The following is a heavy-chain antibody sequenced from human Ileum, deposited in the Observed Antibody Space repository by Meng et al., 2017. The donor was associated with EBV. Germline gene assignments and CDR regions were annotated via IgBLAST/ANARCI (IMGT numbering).Heavy chain of an antibody. Sequence: AAEGRKPGASGMVLCQAAEYTFHSSSRNWVRHAPGQGLELMGWININTGNPTNAQGFTVRFVFSLDTSVSTAYLQIDSLKADDTAVYYCARGNGWRFDYWGQGTLVTVSS. D-gene: IGHD6-19*01. V-gene: IGHV7-4-1*01. CDR1: EYTFHSSS. CDR2: ININTGNP. CDR3: ARGNGWRFDY. J-gene: IGHJ4*02.